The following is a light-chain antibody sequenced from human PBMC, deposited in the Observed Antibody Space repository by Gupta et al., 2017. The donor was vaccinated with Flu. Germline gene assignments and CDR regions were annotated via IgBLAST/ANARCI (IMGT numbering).Light chain of an antibody. J-gene: IGKJ1*01. CDR2: WAS. CDR1: QNLLYSVNNKNY. Sequence: SLGERATINCTSRQNLLYSVNNKNYFAWYQQKPRQPPKLLIYWASTRESGVPDRFSGSGSGTEFTLTISSLRAEDVAVYYCQQEVETPIMFGQGTRVEIK. CDR3: QQEVETPIM. V-gene: IGKV4-1*01.